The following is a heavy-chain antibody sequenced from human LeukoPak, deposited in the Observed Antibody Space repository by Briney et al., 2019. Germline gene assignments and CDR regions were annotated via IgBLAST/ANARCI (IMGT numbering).Heavy chain of an antibody. J-gene: IGHJ3*02. CDR1: GYTLTELS. Sequence: ASVKVSCKVSGYTLTELSMHWVRQAPGKGLEWMRGFDPEDGETIYAQKFQGRVTMTEDTSTDTAYMELSSLRSEDTAVYYCATWVQQWLVDDAFDIWGQGTMVTVSS. V-gene: IGHV1-24*01. CDR2: FDPEDGET. D-gene: IGHD6-19*01. CDR3: ATWVQQWLVDDAFDI.